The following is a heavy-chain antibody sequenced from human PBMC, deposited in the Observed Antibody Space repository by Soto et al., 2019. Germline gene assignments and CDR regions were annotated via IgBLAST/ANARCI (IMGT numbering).Heavy chain of an antibody. CDR1: GYTFSNFW. J-gene: IGHJ4*02. CDR3: ARSPRSSPYFDS. V-gene: IGHV5-51*01. CDR2: IYPGDHET. Sequence: PGESLKISCQCSGYTFSNFWVGWVRQLPGQGLEWMGIIYPGDHETRYSPSFHGKVTISAEKSINTAYLQWNSLEASDSAFYFCARSPRSSPYFDSWGQGTRVTVSS. D-gene: IGHD6-13*01.